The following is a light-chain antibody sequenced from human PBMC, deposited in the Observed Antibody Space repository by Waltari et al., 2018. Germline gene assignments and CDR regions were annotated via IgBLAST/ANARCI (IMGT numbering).Light chain of an antibody. CDR2: AAY. V-gene: IGKV1-6*01. Sequence: AIQMTQSLSSLSASVGDRVTVTCRASQDIRNDLGWYQQKPGKAPKLLFYAAYTFQSGVPSRFSGSGFGAEFTLTISSLQPEDFATYYCLQGYNYPRAFGQGTKEEMK. J-gene: IGKJ1*01. CDR3: LQGYNYPRA. CDR1: QDIRND.